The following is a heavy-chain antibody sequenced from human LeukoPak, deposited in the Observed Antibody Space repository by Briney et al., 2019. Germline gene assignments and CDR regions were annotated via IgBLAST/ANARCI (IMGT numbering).Heavy chain of an antibody. CDR1: XYXXTTXW. J-gene: IGHJ5*02. CDR3: ARQDGXMIXGVIVGWFDP. Sequence: GESLKISCQGSXYXXTTXWIXXXRXXXGKXXEWMGSIDPSDSYTKYRPSFQXHVTISADKSTSTAYLQWSSLKASDTAIYYCARQDGXMIXGVIVGWFDPWGQGTLVTVSS. D-gene: IGHD3-10*01. V-gene: IGHV5-10-1*01. CDR2: IDPSDSYT.